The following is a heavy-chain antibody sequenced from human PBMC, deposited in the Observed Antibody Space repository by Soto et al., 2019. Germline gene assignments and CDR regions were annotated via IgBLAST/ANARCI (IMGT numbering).Heavy chain of an antibody. CDR1: GFTFSDHY. CDR3: ARSGYSSSWPYYYYNMDV. Sequence: GGSLRLSCAASGFTFSDHYMDWVRQAPGKGLEWVCRIKNKANSYTTEYAASVKGRFTISRDDSENSLYLQMNSLKTEDTAVYYCARSGYSSSWPYYYYNMDVWGQGTTVTV. J-gene: IGHJ6*02. V-gene: IGHV3-72*01. CDR2: IKNKANSYTT. D-gene: IGHD6-13*01.